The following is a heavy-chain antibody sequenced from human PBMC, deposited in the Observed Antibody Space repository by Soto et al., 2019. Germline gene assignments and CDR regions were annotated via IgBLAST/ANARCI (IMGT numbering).Heavy chain of an antibody. J-gene: IGHJ6*03. Sequence: GASVKVSCKASGGTFSSYTISWVRQAPGQGLEWMGRIIPILGIANYAQKFQGRVTITADKSTSTAYMELSSLRSEDTAVYYCARGIPDYCDYVLDYYYMDVWGKGTTVTVAS. V-gene: IGHV1-69*02. CDR3: ARGIPDYCDYVLDYYYMDV. CDR1: GGTFSSYT. CDR2: IIPILGIA. D-gene: IGHD4-17*01.